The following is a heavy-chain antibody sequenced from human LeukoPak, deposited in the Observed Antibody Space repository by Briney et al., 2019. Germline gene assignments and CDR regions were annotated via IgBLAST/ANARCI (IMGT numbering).Heavy chain of an antibody. Sequence: GGSLRLSCAASGFTFNSNGMHWVRQAPGKGLEWVAFIRYDGSNKYYADSVKGRFTISRDNSKNTLYLQMNRLRAEDTAVYYCVKQPPSSWYEGVDYWGQGTLVTVSS. J-gene: IGHJ4*02. CDR1: GFTFNSNG. V-gene: IGHV3-30*02. CDR3: VKQPPSSWYEGVDY. CDR2: IRYDGSNK. D-gene: IGHD6-13*01.